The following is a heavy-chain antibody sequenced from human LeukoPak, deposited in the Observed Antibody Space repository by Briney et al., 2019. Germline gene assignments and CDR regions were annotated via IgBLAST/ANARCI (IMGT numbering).Heavy chain of an antibody. CDR2: IYTSGST. D-gene: IGHD1-26*01. J-gene: IGHJ4*02. V-gene: IGHV4-4*07. CDR3: ARENSGSYREFDY. CDR1: GGSISSYY. Sequence: PSETLSLTCTVSGGSISSYYWSWIRQPAGKGLEWIGRIYTSGSTNYNASLKSRVSMSVDTSKNQFSLKLSSVTAADTAVFYCARENSGSYREFDYWGQGTLITVSS.